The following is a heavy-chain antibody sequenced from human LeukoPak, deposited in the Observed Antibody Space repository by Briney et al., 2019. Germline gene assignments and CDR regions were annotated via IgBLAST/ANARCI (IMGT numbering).Heavy chain of an antibody. Sequence: GESLQISCQGSGYSFTSYWIGWVRQLPGKGLEWMGIIYPGDSDTRYSPSFQGQVTISADKSISTAYLQWSSLKASDTAMYYCARQGIYDSSGYYYVGYDYFDYWGQGTLVTVSS. D-gene: IGHD3-22*01. CDR1: GYSFTSYW. CDR2: IYPGDSDT. V-gene: IGHV5-51*01. J-gene: IGHJ4*02. CDR3: ARQGIYDSSGYYYVGYDYFDY.